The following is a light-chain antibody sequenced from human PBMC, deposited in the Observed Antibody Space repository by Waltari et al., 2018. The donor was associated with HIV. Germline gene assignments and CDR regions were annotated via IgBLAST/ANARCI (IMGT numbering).Light chain of an antibody. CDR1: SSDVGGYNY. CDR3: SSYAGSNSYVV. J-gene: IGLJ2*01. CDR2: EVS. V-gene: IGLV2-8*01. Sequence: QSALTQPPSASGSPGQSVTISCTGTSSDVGGYNYVSWYQQHPGKAPKLMIYEVSKRPSGVPDRFSGSKSGNPASLTVSGFQAEDEADYYCSSYAGSNSYVVFGGGTKLTVL.